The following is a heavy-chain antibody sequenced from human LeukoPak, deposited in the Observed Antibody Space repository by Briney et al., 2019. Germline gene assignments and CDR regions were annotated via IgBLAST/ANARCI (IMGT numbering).Heavy chain of an antibody. CDR1: GFTFSSYC. J-gene: IGHJ5*02. Sequence: GGYLRLYCAASGFTFSSYCMLWLRQAPGKGLVWVSSINSGGSSTSYADSVTVRFTISRDNAKNTLYLQMNSLRAEDTAVYYCAMVATVTTAWFDPWGQGTLVTVSS. D-gene: IGHD4-11*01. CDR2: INSGGSST. V-gene: IGHV3-74*01. CDR3: AMVATVTTAWFDP.